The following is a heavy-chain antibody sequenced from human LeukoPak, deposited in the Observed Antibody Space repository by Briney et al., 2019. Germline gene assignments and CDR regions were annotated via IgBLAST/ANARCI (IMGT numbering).Heavy chain of an antibody. J-gene: IGHJ4*02. V-gene: IGHV4-34*01. CDR2: IYYSGTT. Sequence: SETLSLTCAVYGGSFSGYYWGWIRQPPGKGLEWIASIYYSGTTYYNPSLKSRVTISVDTSKNQFSLKLNSVTAADTAVYYCATEYSSSPHYWGQGALVTVSS. CDR1: GGSFSGYY. D-gene: IGHD3-22*01. CDR3: ATEYSSSPHY.